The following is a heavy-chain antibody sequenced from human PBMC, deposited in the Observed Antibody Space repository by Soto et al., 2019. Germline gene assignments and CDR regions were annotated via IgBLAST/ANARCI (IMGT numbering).Heavy chain of an antibody. J-gene: IGHJ4*02. D-gene: IGHD6-13*01. CDR1: GYTFPSYG. CDR3: ARDAPTIAAQDDF. Sequence: ASVKVSCKASGYTFPSYGISWVRQAPGQGLEWMGWIGAYNGNTNYAQKLQGRVAMTTDTSTSTAYMELRSLRSDDTAVYYCARDAPTIAAQDDFWAQGTLVTVSS. CDR2: IGAYNGNT. V-gene: IGHV1-18*01.